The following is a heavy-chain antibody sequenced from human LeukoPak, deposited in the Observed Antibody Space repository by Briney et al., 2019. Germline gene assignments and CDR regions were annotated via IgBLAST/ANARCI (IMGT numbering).Heavy chain of an antibody. CDR2: IYHSGST. CDR1: GGSISSGNYY. Sequence: SETLSLTCTVSGGSISSGNYYWSWIRQPPGKGLEWIGEIYHSGSTNYNPSLKSRVTISVDKSKNQFSLKLSSVTAADTAVYYCAREVHYDFWSGFRGWFDPWGQGTLVTVSS. D-gene: IGHD3-3*01. J-gene: IGHJ5*02. V-gene: IGHV4-39*07. CDR3: AREVHYDFWSGFRGWFDP.